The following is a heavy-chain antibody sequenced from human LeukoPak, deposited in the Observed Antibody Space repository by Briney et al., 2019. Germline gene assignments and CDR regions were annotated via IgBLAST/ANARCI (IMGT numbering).Heavy chain of an antibody. CDR1: GGSISSGSYY. Sequence: SETLSLTCTVSGGSISSGSYYWSWIRQPAGKGLEWIARIYTSGSTNYNPSLKSRVTISVDTSKNQFSLKLSSVTAADTAVYYCARASRELSARDAFDIWGQGTMVTVSS. CDR2: IYTSGST. CDR3: ARASRELSARDAFDI. J-gene: IGHJ3*02. V-gene: IGHV4-61*02. D-gene: IGHD3-16*02.